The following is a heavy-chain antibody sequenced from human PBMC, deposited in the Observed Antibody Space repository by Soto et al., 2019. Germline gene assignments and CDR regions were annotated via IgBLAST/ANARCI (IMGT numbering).Heavy chain of an antibody. J-gene: IGHJ4*02. CDR2: ISYDGSNK. CDR3: ARGGYYDSSGYFDY. CDR1: GFTFSSYA. D-gene: IGHD3-22*01. V-gene: IGHV3-30-3*01. Sequence: QVQLVESGGGVVQPGRSLRLSCAASGFTFSSYAMHWVRQAPGKGLEWVAVISYDGSNKYYADSVKGRFTISRDNSKNTLYLQMNSLRAEDTAVYYWARGGYYDSSGYFDYWGQGTLVTVSS.